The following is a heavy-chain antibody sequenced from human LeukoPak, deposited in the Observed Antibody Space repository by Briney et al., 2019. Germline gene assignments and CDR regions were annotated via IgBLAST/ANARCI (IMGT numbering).Heavy chain of an antibody. V-gene: IGHV4-39*01. CDR3: ARHYGP. CDR2: IYYSGST. D-gene: IGHD3-10*01. CDR1: GFTVDSNY. Sequence: PGGSLRLSCAASGFTVDSNYLSWVRQAPGKGLEWIGSIYYSGSTYYNPSLKSRVTISVDTSKNQFSLKLNSVTATDTAVYYCARHYGPWGQGTLVTVSS. J-gene: IGHJ1*01.